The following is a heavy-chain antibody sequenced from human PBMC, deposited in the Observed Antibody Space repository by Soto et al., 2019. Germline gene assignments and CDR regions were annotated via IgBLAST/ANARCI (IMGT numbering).Heavy chain of an antibody. Sequence: EVKLVESGGGLVKPGESLTLSCVASGFTFSNAWMNWVRQAPGKGLEWVARIKSKAHGGTTDYAAPVKGRFTISRDDSKNTLYLQMNSLKTEDTALYYCIDLGSGGYYYGMVVWGQGTTVTVSS. D-gene: IGHD2-15*01. CDR3: IDLGSGGYYYGMVV. J-gene: IGHJ6*02. V-gene: IGHV3-15*07. CDR2: IKSKAHGGTT. CDR1: GFTFSNAW.